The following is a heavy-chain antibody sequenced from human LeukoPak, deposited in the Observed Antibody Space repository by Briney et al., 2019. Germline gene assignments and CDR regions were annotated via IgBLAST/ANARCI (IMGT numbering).Heavy chain of an antibody. V-gene: IGHV1-69*04. CDR2: IIPILGIA. Sequence: SVKVSCKASGGTFSSYTISWVRQAPGQGLEWMGRIIPILGIANYAQKFQGRVTITADKSTSIAYMELSSRRSEDTAVYYCAREGQLLWFGESTPLRYGMDVWGQGTTVTVSS. CDR3: AREGQLLWFGESTPLRYGMDV. D-gene: IGHD3-10*01. J-gene: IGHJ6*02. CDR1: GGTFSSYT.